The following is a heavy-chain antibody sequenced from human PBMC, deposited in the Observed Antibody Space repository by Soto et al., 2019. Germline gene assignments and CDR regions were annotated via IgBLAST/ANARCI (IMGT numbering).Heavy chain of an antibody. CDR1: GGTFISYA. CDR2: IIPIFGTA. J-gene: IGHJ6*02. V-gene: IGHV1-69*13. D-gene: IGHD2-2*02. Sequence: SVKVSCKASGGTFISYAISWVRQAPGQGLEWMGGIIPIFGTANYAQKFQGRVTITADESTSTAYMELSSLRSEDTAVYYCARGRVIVVVPAAILFSGMDVWGQGTTVTVSS. CDR3: ARGRVIVVVPAAILFSGMDV.